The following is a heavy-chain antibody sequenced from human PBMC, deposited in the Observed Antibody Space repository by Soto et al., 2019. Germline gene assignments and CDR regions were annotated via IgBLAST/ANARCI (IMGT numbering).Heavy chain of an antibody. D-gene: IGHD5-18*01. V-gene: IGHV4-39*01. CDR3: ARHDGYSYGFAYFDY. CDR1: GGSISSSSYY. Sequence: QLQLQESGPGLVKPSETLSLTCTVSGGSISSSSYYWGWIRQPPGKGLEWIGSIYYSGSTYYNLSLKSRVTISVDTSKNQFSLKLSSVTAADTAVYYCARHDGYSYGFAYFDYWGQGTLVTVSS. J-gene: IGHJ4*02. CDR2: IYYSGST.